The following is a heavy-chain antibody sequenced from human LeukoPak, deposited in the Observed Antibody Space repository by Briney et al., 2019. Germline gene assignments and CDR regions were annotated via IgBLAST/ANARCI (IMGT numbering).Heavy chain of an antibody. Sequence: ASVKVSCKVSGYTLTELSMHWVRQAPGKGLEWMGGFDPENGHTIYAQKFQGRVTMTEDTSTDTAYMELTSLRSEDTAMYYCTTDPSLLLRSHWGQGTLATVSS. D-gene: IGHD2-15*01. V-gene: IGHV1-24*01. CDR3: TTDPSLLLRSH. J-gene: IGHJ4*02. CDR2: FDPENGHT. CDR1: GYTLTELS.